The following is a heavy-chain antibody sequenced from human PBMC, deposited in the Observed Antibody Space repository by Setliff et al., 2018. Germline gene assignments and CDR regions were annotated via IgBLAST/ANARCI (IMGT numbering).Heavy chain of an antibody. V-gene: IGHV1-8*02. D-gene: IGHD4-17*01. CDR1: GYTFTSYD. J-gene: IGHJ3*02. Sequence: ASVKVSCKASGYTFTSYDINWVRQATGQGLEWMGWVNPNSGNTGYAQKFQGRVTMTRNTSISTAYMELSSLRSEDTAVYYCARGWAVTTGDAFDIWGQGTMVTVSS. CDR2: VNPNSGNT. CDR3: ARGWAVTTGDAFDI.